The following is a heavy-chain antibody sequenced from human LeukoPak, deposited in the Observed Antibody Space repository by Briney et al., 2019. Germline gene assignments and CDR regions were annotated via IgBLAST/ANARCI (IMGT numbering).Heavy chain of an antibody. CDR3: ARVDYVWGSYRYD. V-gene: IGHV4-59*10. CDR2: IYTSGST. Sequence: SETLSLTCAVYGGSFSGYYWSWIRQPAGKGLEWIGRIYTSGSTNYNPSLKSRVTISVDTSKNQFSLKLSSVTAADTAVYYCARVDYVWGSYRYDWGQGTLVTVSS. J-gene: IGHJ4*02. CDR1: GGSFSGYY. D-gene: IGHD3-16*02.